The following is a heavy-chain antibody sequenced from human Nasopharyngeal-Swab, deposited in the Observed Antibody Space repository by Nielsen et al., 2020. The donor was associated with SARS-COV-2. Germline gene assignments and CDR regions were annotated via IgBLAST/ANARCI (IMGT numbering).Heavy chain of an antibody. CDR2: IRSNGGST. J-gene: IGHJ3*02. Sequence: GESLKLSCAASGFTFSRYAMHWVRPAPGKGLEYVSAIRSNGGSTYYANSVKGRFTISRDNSKNTLYLQMGSLRAEDMAVYYCARTRRATVTTGAFDIWGQGTMVTVSS. V-gene: IGHV3-64*01. CDR1: GFTFSRYA. CDR3: ARTRRATVTTGAFDI. D-gene: IGHD4-11*01.